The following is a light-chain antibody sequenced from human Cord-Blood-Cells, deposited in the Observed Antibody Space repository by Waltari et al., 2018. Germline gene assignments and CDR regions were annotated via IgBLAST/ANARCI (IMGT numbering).Light chain of an antibody. CDR3: CSYAGSSTLV. V-gene: IGLV2-23*01. CDR2: EGS. Sequence: QSALTQPASVSGSPGQSITISCTGTSSDVGSYNLVSWYQQHPGKAPKLMIDEGSKRPSAVSNHFSGSKSGNTASLTISGLQAEDEADYYCCSYAGSSTLVFGGGTKLTVL. CDR1: SSDVGSYNL. J-gene: IGLJ3*02.